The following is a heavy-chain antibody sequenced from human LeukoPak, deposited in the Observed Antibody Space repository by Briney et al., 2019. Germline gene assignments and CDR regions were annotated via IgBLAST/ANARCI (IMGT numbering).Heavy chain of an antibody. CDR2: MSPNSGNT. Sequence: GASVKVSCKASGYTFTSYDINWVRQATGQGLEWMGWMSPNSGNTGYAQKFQGRVTITRNTSISTAYMELSSLRSEDTAVYYCARGDCSSTSCYSVELGYWGQGTLVTVSS. D-gene: IGHD2-2*01. CDR1: GYTFTSYD. V-gene: IGHV1-8*03. CDR3: ARGDCSSTSCYSVELGY. J-gene: IGHJ4*02.